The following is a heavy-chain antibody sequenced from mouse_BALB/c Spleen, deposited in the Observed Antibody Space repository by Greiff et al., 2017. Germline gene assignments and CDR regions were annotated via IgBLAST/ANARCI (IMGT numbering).Heavy chain of an antibody. D-gene: IGHD1-1*01. CDR3: ARFYYGSSYDAMDY. CDR1: GDSITSGY. CDR2: ISYSGST. V-gene: IGHV3-8*02. J-gene: IGHJ4*01. Sequence: EVQLQESGPSLAKPSPSLSLTCSASGDSITSGYWHWIRKFPGNKLGYMGYISYSGSTYYNPSLKSRISITRDTSKNQYYLQLNSVTTEDTATYSCARFYYGSSYDAMDYWGQGTSVTVSS.